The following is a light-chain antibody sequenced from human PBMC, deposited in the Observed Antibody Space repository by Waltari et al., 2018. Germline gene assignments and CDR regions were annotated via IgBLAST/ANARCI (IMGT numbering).Light chain of an antibody. CDR2: EAS. CDR3: QQRSNWLFT. Sequence: EIVLTQSPATLSLSPGERATLSCRASQNVSHYLAWFQQKPGQAPRLLIYEASRRATGIPTRFSGSGSATDFTLTISSLEPEDFAVYYCQQRSNWLFTFGPGTKVEIK. CDR1: QNVSHY. J-gene: IGKJ3*01. V-gene: IGKV3-11*01.